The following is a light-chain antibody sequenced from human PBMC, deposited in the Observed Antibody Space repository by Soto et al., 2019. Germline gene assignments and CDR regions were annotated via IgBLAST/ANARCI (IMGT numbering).Light chain of an antibody. CDR2: DAS. V-gene: IGKV3-11*01. Sequence: EIVLTQSPATLSLSPGDRATLSCRASQSVGSYLGWYQQRPGQAPRLLIYDASNRATGIPARLSGSGSGTDFTLTISSLEPEDFAVYYCQQRSDWPSTFGGGTKVEIK. J-gene: IGKJ4*01. CDR1: QSVGSY. CDR3: QQRSDWPST.